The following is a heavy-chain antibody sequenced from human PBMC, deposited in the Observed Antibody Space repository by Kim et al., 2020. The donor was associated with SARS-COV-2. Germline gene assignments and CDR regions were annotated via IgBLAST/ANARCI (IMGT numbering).Heavy chain of an antibody. D-gene: IGHD5-12*01. CDR2: ST. CDR3: ARGGDGSMDY. J-gene: IGHJ4*02. V-gene: IGHV4-34*01. Sequence: STNYTPSLKSRFTISVDTAKNQFSLKLSSVTAADTAVYYRARGGDGSMDYWGQGTLVTVSS.